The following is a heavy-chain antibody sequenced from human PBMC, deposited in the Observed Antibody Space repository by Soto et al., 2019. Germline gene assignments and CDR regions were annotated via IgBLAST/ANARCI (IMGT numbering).Heavy chain of an antibody. V-gene: IGHV3-23*01. D-gene: IGHD1-26*01. CDR2: VGRSGADT. J-gene: IGHJ4*02. CDR3: AKGGIGESGGLDY. Sequence: GGSLRVSCEASGFTFSSYAMTWGRQARGKGLEWVSSVGRSGADTYYANSVRGRLTISRDNSKNTLYLHMDSLRAEDTAIYYCAKGGIGESGGLDYWGQGSLVTVSS. CDR1: GFTFSSYA.